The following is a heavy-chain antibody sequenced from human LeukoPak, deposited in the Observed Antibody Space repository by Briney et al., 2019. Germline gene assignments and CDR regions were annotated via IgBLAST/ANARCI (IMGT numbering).Heavy chain of an antibody. CDR2: INPIGART. V-gene: IGHV1-46*01. CDR1: GYTFTSYY. J-gene: IGHJ5*02. CDR3: ARDRWFDP. Sequence: ASVKVSCKASGYTFTSYYMHWVRQAPGQGLDWMGIINPIGARTTYAQKFRGRLTMTRDTSTGTVYMELSSLRSEDTAVYYCARDRWFDPWGQGTLVTVSS.